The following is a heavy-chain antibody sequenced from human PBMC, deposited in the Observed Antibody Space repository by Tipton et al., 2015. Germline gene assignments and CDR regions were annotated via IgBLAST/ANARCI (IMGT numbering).Heavy chain of an antibody. CDR1: GASISRGSV. Sequence: TLSLTCTVSGASISRGSVWGWIRQPPGKGLEWIVSLYYNDNIYYNPSLQSRVAMSADTSRNQFSLNLTSVTAADTSVYYCVRPANHGFDVWGHGTMVTVSS. CDR2: LYYNDNI. V-gene: IGHV4-39*01. J-gene: IGHJ3*01. CDR3: VRPANHGFDV.